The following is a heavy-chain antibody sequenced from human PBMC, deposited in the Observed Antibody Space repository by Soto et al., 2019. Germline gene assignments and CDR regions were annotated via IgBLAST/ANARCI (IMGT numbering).Heavy chain of an antibody. J-gene: IGHJ6*02. Sequence: PSETLSLTCTVSGGSTSSGDYYWSWIRQPPGKGLEWIGYIYYSGSTYYNPSLKSRVTISVDTSKNQFSLKLSSVTAADTAVYYCARGTAAVTLYYYYGMDVCGQGTTVTVSS. CDR2: IYYSGST. D-gene: IGHD6-13*01. V-gene: IGHV4-30-4*01. CDR1: GGSTSSGDYY. CDR3: ARGTAAVTLYYYYGMDV.